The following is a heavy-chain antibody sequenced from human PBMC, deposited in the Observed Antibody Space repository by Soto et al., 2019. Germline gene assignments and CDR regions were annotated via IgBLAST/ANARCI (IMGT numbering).Heavy chain of an antibody. V-gene: IGHV2-5*01. J-gene: IGHJ4*02. Sequence: PTPVNPTQTLTLTCAFSGFSLSTSGVGVGCIRQPPGKAREWLALIYWNDDKKYSPSLKSRLGITKDTFRNQVVLTMTNVDPLDTATYYCARRRGYNWNNPAFDCWGQGALVSVSS. CDR3: ARRRGYNWNNPAFDC. D-gene: IGHD1-20*01. CDR1: GFSLSTSGVG. CDR2: IYWNDDK.